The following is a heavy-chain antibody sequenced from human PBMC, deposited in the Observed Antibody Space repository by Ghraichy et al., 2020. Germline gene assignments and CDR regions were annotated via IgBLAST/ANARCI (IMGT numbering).Heavy chain of an antibody. Sequence: GGSLRLSCEASGFTFSTYAMTWARQTPGKGLEWVASISGSGGGTRCADSVKGRFTISRDNSKNTLYLQMNRLGAEDTAVYYCVKRSGDYGANIGPFEVWGQGTMVTAS. CDR1: GFTFSTYA. V-gene: IGHV3-23*01. CDR2: ISGSGGGT. D-gene: IGHD4/OR15-4a*01. J-gene: IGHJ3*01. CDR3: VKRSGDYGANIGPFEV.